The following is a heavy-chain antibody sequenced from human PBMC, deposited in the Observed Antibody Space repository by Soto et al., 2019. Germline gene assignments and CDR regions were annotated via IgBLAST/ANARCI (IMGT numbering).Heavy chain of an antibody. CDR3: ARLFCSTTTCDSWFDP. D-gene: IGHD2-2*01. Sequence: ESLKISFTGFGYTFTTFWISWVRQIPVKGLEWMGRIDPRDSYVNYSPSFQGHVTISLDKSISTAYLQWGSLKASDTAMYYCARLFCSTTTCDSWFDPWGQGTLVTVSS. V-gene: IGHV5-10-1*01. CDR1: GYTFTTFW. J-gene: IGHJ5*02. CDR2: IDPRDSYV.